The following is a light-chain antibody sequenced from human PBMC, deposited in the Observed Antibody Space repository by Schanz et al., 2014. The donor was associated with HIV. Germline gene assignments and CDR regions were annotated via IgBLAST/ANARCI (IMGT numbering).Light chain of an antibody. Sequence: EIVLTQSPATLSLSPGERATLSCRASQSVGNYLAWYQQKPGQAPRLLIYGASRRATGIPDRFSGSGSGTDFTLTVSRLEPEDFAVYFCQHYDSSPLAFGQGTKVEIK. J-gene: IGKJ1*01. CDR3: QHYDSSPLA. CDR1: QSVGNY. CDR2: GAS. V-gene: IGKV3-20*01.